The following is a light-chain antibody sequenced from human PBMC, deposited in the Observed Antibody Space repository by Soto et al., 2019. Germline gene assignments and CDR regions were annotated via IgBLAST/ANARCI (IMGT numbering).Light chain of an antibody. J-gene: IGKJ2*01. Sequence: DIQMTQSPSPLSASVGERVTITCQASRDIQNYLNWYQQKSGKAPKLLISDAETLESGVPSRFSGSGFGPHFTLTIASLESEDFATYYCQQYASVPYTFGQGTKLDI. CDR2: DAE. V-gene: IGKV1-33*01. CDR1: RDIQNY. CDR3: QQYASVPYT.